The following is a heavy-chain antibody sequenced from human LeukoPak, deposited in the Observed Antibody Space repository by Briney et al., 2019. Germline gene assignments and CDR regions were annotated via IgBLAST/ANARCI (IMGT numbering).Heavy chain of an antibody. D-gene: IGHD3-9*01. Sequence: GSLRLSCAASGFTFSSYGMHWVRQAPGKGLEWVAVISYDGSNKYYADSVKGRFTISRDNSKNTLYLQMNSLRAEDTAVYYCAKDGYDILTGYYTGGMDVWGQGTTVTVSS. CDR2: ISYDGSNK. CDR3: AKDGYDILTGYYTGGMDV. J-gene: IGHJ6*02. CDR1: GFTFSSYG. V-gene: IGHV3-30*18.